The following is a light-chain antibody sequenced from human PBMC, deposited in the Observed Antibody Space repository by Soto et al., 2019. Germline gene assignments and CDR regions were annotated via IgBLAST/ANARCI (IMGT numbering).Light chain of an antibody. CDR2: GAS. Sequence: EILLTQSPGTLSLSPGERATLSCRARQTVSNNYLAWYQQKPGQAPRLFIYGASTRATGIPDRFSGSGSGTDFTLTSSRLEPEDFAVYYCQQYADSRTFGQGTKVEIK. J-gene: IGKJ1*01. CDR3: QQYADSRT. CDR1: QTVSNNY. V-gene: IGKV3-20*01.